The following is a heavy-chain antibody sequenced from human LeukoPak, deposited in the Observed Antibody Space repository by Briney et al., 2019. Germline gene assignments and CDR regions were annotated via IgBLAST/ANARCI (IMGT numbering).Heavy chain of an antibody. CDR2: INPSGGST. V-gene: IGHV1-46*01. CDR3: ARDRRLTTWIQLWLLDY. Sequence: GASVKVSCKASGYTFTSYYVHWVRQAPGQGLEWMGIINPSGGSTSYAQKFQGRVTMTRDTSTSTVYMELSSLRSEDTAVYYCARDRRLTTWIQLWLLDYWGQGTLVTVSS. J-gene: IGHJ4*02. CDR1: GYTFTSYY. D-gene: IGHD5-18*01.